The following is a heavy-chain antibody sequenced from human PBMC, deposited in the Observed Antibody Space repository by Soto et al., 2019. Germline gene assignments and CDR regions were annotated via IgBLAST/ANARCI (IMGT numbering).Heavy chain of an antibody. CDR2: ISAYNGNT. CDR3: ARGVQLVPPYYYYGMDV. CDR1: GYTFTSYG. J-gene: IGHJ6*02. Sequence: GASVKVSCKASGYTFTSYGISWVRQAPGQGLEWMGWISAYNGNTNYAQKLQGRVTMTTDTSTSTAYMELRSLRSDDTAVYYCARGVQLVPPYYYYGMDVWGQGTTVTVSS. D-gene: IGHD6-6*01. V-gene: IGHV1-18*04.